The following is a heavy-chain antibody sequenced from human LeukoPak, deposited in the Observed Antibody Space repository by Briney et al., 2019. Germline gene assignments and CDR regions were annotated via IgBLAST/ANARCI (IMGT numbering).Heavy chain of an antibody. CDR3: ARDVHGDYGYGWFDP. D-gene: IGHD4-17*01. J-gene: IGHJ5*02. Sequence: SVRVSCTTSGGTFTNSAISWVRQAPGQRLEWRGGIMPLFGTAGYAQKFQGRVTITKDESTRTVYLELTSLTSDDTAVYYCARDVHGDYGYGWFDPWGQGTLVSVSS. CDR2: IMPLFGTA. V-gene: IGHV1-69*05. CDR1: GGTFTNSA.